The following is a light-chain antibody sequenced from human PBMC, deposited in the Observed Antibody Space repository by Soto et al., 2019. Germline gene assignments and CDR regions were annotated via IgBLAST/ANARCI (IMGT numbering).Light chain of an antibody. CDR3: QQRSNWPVT. Sequence: EIVLTQSPATLSLSPGERATLSCRASQSVSSYLVWYQQKPGQTPRLLIYDASNRATGIPARFSGSGSGTDFTLTISSLEPEDIAVYYCQQRSNWPVTFGQGTKVDIK. CDR2: DAS. J-gene: IGKJ1*01. CDR1: QSVSSY. V-gene: IGKV3-11*01.